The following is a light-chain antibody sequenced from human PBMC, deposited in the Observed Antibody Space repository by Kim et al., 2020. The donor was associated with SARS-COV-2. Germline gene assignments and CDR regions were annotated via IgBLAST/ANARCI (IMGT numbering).Light chain of an antibody. Sequence: DIVMTQSPDSLAVSLGERATINCKSSQSVLFSSNNKNYLAWYQQKPGQPPKLLIYWASTRESGVPDRFRGSGSGTEFTLTISSLQAEDLAVYYCQQYYSNTYTFGQGTKLEIK. V-gene: IGKV4-1*01. CDR3: QQYYSNTYT. CDR1: QSVLFSSNNKNY. CDR2: WAS. J-gene: IGKJ2*01.